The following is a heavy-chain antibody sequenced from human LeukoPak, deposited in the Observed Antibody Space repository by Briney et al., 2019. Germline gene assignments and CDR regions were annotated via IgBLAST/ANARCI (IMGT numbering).Heavy chain of an antibody. J-gene: IGHJ3*02. V-gene: IGHV1-24*01. CDR1: GYTLTELS. CDR2: FDPEDGET. CDR3: ATVWELPDAFDI. Sequence: ASVKVSCKVSGYTLTELSMHWVRQAPGKGLEWMGGFDPEDGETIYAQKFQGRVTVTEDTSTDTAYMELSSLRSEDTAVYYCATVWELPDAFDIWGQGTMVTVSS. D-gene: IGHD1-26*01.